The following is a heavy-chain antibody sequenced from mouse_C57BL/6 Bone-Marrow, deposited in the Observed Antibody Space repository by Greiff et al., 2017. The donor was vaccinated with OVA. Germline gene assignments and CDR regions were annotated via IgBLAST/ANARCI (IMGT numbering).Heavy chain of an antibody. CDR3: ARDPPIPFAY. CDR2: ISDGGSYT. CDR1: GFTFSSYA. J-gene: IGHJ3*01. Sequence: EVQLVESGGGLVKPGGSLKLSCAASGFTFSSYAMSWVRQTPEKRLEWVATISDGGSYTYYPDNVKGRFTISRDNAKNNLYLQMSHLKSEDTAMYYCARDPPIPFAYWGQGTLVTVSA. V-gene: IGHV5-4*01.